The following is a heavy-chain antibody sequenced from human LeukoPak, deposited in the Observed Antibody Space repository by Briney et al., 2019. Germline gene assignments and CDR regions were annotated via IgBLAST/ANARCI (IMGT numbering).Heavy chain of an antibody. Sequence: PGGSLRLSCAASGFTFSSYSMNWVRQAPGKGLEWVSSISSSSSYIYYADSVKGRFTISRDNAKNSLYLQMNSLRAEDTAVYYCARDPEIAYYDILTGYYVPQTFDYWGQGTLVTVSS. V-gene: IGHV3-21*01. D-gene: IGHD3-9*01. CDR1: GFTFSSYS. CDR3: ARDPEIAYYDILTGYYVPQTFDY. CDR2: ISSSSSYI. J-gene: IGHJ4*02.